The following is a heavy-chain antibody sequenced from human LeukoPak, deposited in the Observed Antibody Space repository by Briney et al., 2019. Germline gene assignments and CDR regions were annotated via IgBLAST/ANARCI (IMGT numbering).Heavy chain of an antibody. D-gene: IGHD6-6*01. V-gene: IGHV3-9*01. CDR3: AKVRIEYSNLEGCDY. CDR1: GFTFDDYA. Sequence: TGGSLRLSCAASGFTFDDYAMHWVRPAPGKGLGWGSGFSWNRGSIGYADSVKGRFTISRDNAKNSLYLQMNSLRAEDTALYYCAKVRIEYSNLEGCDYWGQGTLVTVSS. CDR2: FSWNRGSI. J-gene: IGHJ4*02.